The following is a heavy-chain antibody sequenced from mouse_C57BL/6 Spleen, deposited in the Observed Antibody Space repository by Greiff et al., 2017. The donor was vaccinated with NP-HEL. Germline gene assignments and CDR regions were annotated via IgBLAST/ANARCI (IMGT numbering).Heavy chain of an antibody. CDR2: IDPENGDT. J-gene: IGHJ1*03. D-gene: IGHD1-1*01. CDR3: TTSSRYWYFDV. Sequence: EVQLQQSGAELVRPGASVKLSCTASGFNIKDDYMHWVKQRPEQGLEWIGWIDPENGDTEYASKFQGKATIIADTSSNTAYLQLSSLTSEDTAVYYCTTSSRYWYFDVWGTGTTVTVSS. CDR1: GFNIKDDY. V-gene: IGHV14-4*01.